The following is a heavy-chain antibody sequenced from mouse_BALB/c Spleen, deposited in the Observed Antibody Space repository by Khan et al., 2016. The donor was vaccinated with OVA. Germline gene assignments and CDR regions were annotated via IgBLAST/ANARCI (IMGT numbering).Heavy chain of an antibody. V-gene: IGHV5-6*01. Sequence: EVELVESGGDLVKPGGSLKLSCAASGFNFSTYGMSWVRQTPDKRLEWVATISLGASYTYYADSVKGRFTISRDNAKNTLYLQMSSLRSEDTAMYYCSRAYYSNDYYAMDNWGQGTSVTVSS. CDR2: ISLGASYT. CDR1: GFNFSTYG. D-gene: IGHD2-5*01. J-gene: IGHJ4*01. CDR3: SRAYYSNDYYAMDN.